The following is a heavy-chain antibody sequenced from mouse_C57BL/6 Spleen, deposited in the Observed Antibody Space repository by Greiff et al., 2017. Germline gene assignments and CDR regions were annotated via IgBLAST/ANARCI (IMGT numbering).Heavy chain of an antibody. V-gene: IGHV1-55*01. CDR2: IYPGSGST. Sequence: VQLQQPGAELVKPGASVKMSCKASGYTFTSYWITWVKQRPGQGLEWIGDIYPGSGSTNYNEKFKSKATLTVDTSSSTAYMQLSSLTSEDSAVYYGAKGAFIYDYGKDFDYWGQGTTLTVSA. J-gene: IGHJ2*01. D-gene: IGHD1-1*01. CDR1: GYTFTSYW. CDR3: AKGAFIYDYGKDFDY.